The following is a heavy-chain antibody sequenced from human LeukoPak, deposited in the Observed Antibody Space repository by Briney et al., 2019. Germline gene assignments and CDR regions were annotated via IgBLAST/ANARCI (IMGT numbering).Heavy chain of an antibody. CDR2: ISSSSSYI. J-gene: IGHJ4*02. V-gene: IGHV3-21*01. D-gene: IGHD3-9*01. CDR3: ARLTGYYVIDY. Sequence: PGGSLRLSCAASGFTFSSYSMNWVRQAPGKGLEWVSSISSSSSYIYYADSVKGRLTISRDNAKNSLYLQMNSVRAEDTAVYYCARLTGYYVIDYWGRGTLVTVSS. CDR1: GFTFSSYS.